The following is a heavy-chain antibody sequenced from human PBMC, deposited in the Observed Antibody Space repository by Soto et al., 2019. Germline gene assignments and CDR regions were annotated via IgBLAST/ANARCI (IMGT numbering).Heavy chain of an antibody. J-gene: IGHJ3*02. V-gene: IGHV3-23*01. CDR1: GFTFSSYA. D-gene: IGHD3-22*01. CDR3: ANRGHYYDSSGYYDAFDI. CDR2: ISGSGGST. Sequence: GGSLRLSCAASGFTFSSYAMSWVRQAPGKGLEWVSAISGSGGSTYYADSVKGRFTISRDNSKNTLYLQMNSLRAEDTAVYYCANRGHYYDSSGYYDAFDIWGQGTMVTV.